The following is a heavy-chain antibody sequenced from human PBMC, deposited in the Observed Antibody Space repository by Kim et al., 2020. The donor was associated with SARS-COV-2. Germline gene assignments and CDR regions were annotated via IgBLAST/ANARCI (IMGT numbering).Heavy chain of an antibody. J-gene: IGHJ6*02. D-gene: IGHD3-10*01. V-gene: IGHV3-48*02. CDR2: ISSSSTTM. Sequence: GGSLRLSCEVSGFNFNSYSMNWVRQAPGKGLEWVSYISSSSTTMYYADSVRGRFTISRDNAKNSLFLQMNSLRDEDTAVYYCARCPLSMTMVRGMITTNLISYYNMDAWSRGTTVTVTS. CDR1: GFNFNSYS. CDR3: ARCPLSMTMVRGMITTNLISYYNMDA.